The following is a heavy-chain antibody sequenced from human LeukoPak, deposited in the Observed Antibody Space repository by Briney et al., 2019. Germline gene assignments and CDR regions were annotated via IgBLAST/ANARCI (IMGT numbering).Heavy chain of an antibody. J-gene: IGHJ4*02. D-gene: IGHD3-22*01. V-gene: IGHV4-31*02. Sequence: SSETLSLAWTVSGGSISSGGYYWSWIRQHPGKGLEWIGYIYYSGSTYYNPSLKCRVTISVDTSKNQFSLKLSSVTAADTAVYYCASTYYYDSSGYYYFDYWGQGTLVTVSS. CDR2: IYYSGST. CDR3: ASTYYYDSSGYYYFDY. CDR1: GGSISSGGYY.